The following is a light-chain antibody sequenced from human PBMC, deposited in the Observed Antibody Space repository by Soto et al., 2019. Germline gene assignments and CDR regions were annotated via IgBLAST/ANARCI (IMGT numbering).Light chain of an antibody. CDR1: QSLLANCNNKNC. CDR3: QHFFSPPFP. J-gene: IGKJ2*01. V-gene: IGKV4-1*01. Sequence: DIVMTQSPDSLAVSLGERATINYKSSQSLLANCNNKNCLAWYQHKPGQPPKMLILWASTRESGVPDRFSGSGSGTDFTLTISSLQAEDAAVYYCQHFFSPPFPFGQGTKLEIK. CDR2: WAS.